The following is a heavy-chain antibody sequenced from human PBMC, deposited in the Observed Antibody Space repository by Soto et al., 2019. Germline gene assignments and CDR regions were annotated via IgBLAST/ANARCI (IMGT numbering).Heavy chain of an antibody. CDR1: GYTFTNYA. V-gene: IGHV1-3*01. CDR2: SNGGNGDT. Sequence: VQLVQSGAEVKKPGASVKVSCNASGYTFTNYATHWVRQAPGQSLEWMGWSNGGNGDTKYSQKFQERITITRDTSASTAYMGLSSLRSGDSAVYYCAGSVIVANGTLNWFEPRGQGTLVTFSS. CDR3: AGSVIVANGTLNWFEP. D-gene: IGHD3-22*01. J-gene: IGHJ5*02.